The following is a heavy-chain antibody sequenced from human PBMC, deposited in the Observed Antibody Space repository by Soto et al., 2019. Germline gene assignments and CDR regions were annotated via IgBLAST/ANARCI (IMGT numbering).Heavy chain of an antibody. CDR1: GYTFTSYG. CDR3: PRAMIVVAAALYYGMDV. D-gene: IGHD3-22*01. Sequence: QVQLVQSGAEVKKPGASVKVSCKASGYTFTSYGISWVRQAPGQGLEWMGWISAYNGNTNYAQKLQGRVTMTTDTSTSTAYMELRSLRSDDTAVYYCPRAMIVVAAALYYGMDVWGQGTTVTVSS. J-gene: IGHJ6*02. V-gene: IGHV1-18*01. CDR2: ISAYNGNT.